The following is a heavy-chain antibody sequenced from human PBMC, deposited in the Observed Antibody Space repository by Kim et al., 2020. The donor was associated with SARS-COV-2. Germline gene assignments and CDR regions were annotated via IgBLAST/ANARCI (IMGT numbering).Heavy chain of an antibody. CDR3: ARGDSGGFDY. D-gene: IGHD3-16*01. CDR2: ST. Sequence: STSYAQKFQGRVTMTRDTSTSTVYMELSSLRSEDTAVYYCARGDSGGFDYWGQGTLVTVSS. J-gene: IGHJ4*02. V-gene: IGHV1-46*01.